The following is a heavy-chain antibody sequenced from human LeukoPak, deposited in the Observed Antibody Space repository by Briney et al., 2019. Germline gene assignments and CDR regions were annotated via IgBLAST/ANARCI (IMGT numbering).Heavy chain of an antibody. CDR3: ARVVVVAGGNYFDP. CDR2: ISYDGSNK. Sequence: GGSLRLSCAASGFTFSSYAMHWVRQAPGKGLEWVAVISYDGSNKYYADSVKGRFTISRDNSKNTLYLQMNSLRAEDTAVYYCARVVVVAGGNYFDPWGQGTLVIVSS. CDR1: GFTFSSYA. V-gene: IGHV3-30*04. D-gene: IGHD6-19*01. J-gene: IGHJ5*02.